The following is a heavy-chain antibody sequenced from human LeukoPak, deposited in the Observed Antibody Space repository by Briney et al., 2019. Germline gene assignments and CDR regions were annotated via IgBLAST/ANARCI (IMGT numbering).Heavy chain of an antibody. CDR3: AREREFDAFDI. CDR2: MNPNSGNT. J-gene: IGHJ3*02. Sequence: VASVKVSCKASRYTFTSYDINWVRQATGQGLEWMGWMNPNSGNTGYAQKFQGRVTMTRNTSISTAYMELSGLRSEDTAVYYCAREREFDAFDIWGQGTMVTVSS. V-gene: IGHV1-8*01. CDR1: RYTFTSYD. D-gene: IGHD3-10*01.